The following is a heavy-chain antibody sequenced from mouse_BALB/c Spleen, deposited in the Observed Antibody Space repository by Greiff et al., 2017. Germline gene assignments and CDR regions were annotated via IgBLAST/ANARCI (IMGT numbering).Heavy chain of an antibody. Sequence: EVHLVESGGDLVKPGGSLKLSCAASGFTFSSYGMSWVRQTPDKRLEWVATISSGGSYTYYPDSVKGRFTISRDNAKNTLYLQMSSLKSEDTAMYYCARATGTPYLDYWGQGTTLTVSS. CDR3: ARATGTPYLDY. J-gene: IGHJ2*01. D-gene: IGHD4-1*01. CDR2: ISSGGSYT. V-gene: IGHV5-6*01. CDR1: GFTFSSYG.